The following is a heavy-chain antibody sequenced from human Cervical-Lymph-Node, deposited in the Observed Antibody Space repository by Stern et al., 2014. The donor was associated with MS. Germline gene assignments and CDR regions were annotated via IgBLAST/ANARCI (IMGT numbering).Heavy chain of an antibody. D-gene: IGHD6-6*01. CDR2: IYPGDSDT. J-gene: IGHJ6*02. V-gene: IGHV5-51*03. CDR1: GYTFSKNW. Sequence: EVQLVESGAEVKKPRDSLKISCKGSGYTFSKNWIAWVRQMPGKGLEWMGIIYPGDSDTRYSPSFQGPGTLSADKSITPAYLQWNSLKASDPAIYYCARPPPRRSSSDPNFGLDVWGQGTTVTVSS. CDR3: ARPPPRRSSSDPNFGLDV.